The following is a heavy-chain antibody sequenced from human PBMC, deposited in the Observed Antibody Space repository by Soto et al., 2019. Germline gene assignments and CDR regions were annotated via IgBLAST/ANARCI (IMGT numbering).Heavy chain of an antibody. CDR2: ITSSGDTA. Sequence: RGSLRLSYSASGFTFNSYEMNWVRQAPGKGLEWVSYITSSGDTAYYADPVKGRFTVSRDNAKNSLYLQMDSLTADDTAVYYCGGGGRVSCVPHICPFRDEWGQRPLVTVSS. J-gene: IGHJ4*02. CDR1: GFTFNSYE. V-gene: IGHV3-48*03. D-gene: IGHD3-10*01. CDR3: GGGGRVSCVPHICPFRDE.